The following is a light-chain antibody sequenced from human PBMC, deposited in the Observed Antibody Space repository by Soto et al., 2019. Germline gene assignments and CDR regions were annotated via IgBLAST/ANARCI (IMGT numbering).Light chain of an antibody. J-gene: IGKJ1*01. CDR3: QQSYSHPT. CDR1: QSIDIY. Sequence: QLTPSPSSLSASVGDRVTITCRASQSIDIYLHWYQQKPGKAPKLLIYSASSSQRGVPSRFSGSGSGTDVTLTISSLQPEDSATYYCQQSYSHPTFGQGTKVDIK. CDR2: SAS. V-gene: IGKV1-39*01.